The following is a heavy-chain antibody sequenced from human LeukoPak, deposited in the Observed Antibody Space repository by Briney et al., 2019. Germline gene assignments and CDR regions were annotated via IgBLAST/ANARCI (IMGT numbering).Heavy chain of an antibody. J-gene: IGHJ4*02. CDR1: GFTFSSYW. D-gene: IGHD6-13*01. Sequence: GGSLRLSCAASGFTFSSYWMSWVRQAPGKGLEWVANIKQDGSEKYYVDSVKGRFTISRDNAKNSLYLQMNSLRAEDTAVYYCARDPPLLIAAAGTVDYWGQGTLVTVSP. V-gene: IGHV3-7*04. CDR3: ARDPPLLIAAAGTVDY. CDR2: IKQDGSEK.